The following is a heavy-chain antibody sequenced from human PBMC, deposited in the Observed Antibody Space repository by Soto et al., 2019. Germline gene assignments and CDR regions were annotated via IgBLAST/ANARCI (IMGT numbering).Heavy chain of an antibody. J-gene: IGHJ4*02. Sequence: QVQLVESGGGLVNPGGSLTLSCAVSGFTFSDNYMSWIRQAPGKGLECLSYIGPTGSDMSYADSVKGRFTISRDNAKNSLYLQMSSLRAEDTAVYYCATTARLFNYWGRGTLLTVSS. CDR1: GFTFSDNY. V-gene: IGHV3-11*01. CDR3: ATTARLFNY. D-gene: IGHD6-25*01. CDR2: IGPTGSDM.